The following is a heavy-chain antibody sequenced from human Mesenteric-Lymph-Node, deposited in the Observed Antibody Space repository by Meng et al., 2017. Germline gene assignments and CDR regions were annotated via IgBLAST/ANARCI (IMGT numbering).Heavy chain of an antibody. CDR3: ARGSGIAAAGKNLDY. J-gene: IGHJ4*02. Sequence: ASVKVSCKASGYTFTSYGISWVRQAPGQGLEWMGWISAYNGNTNYAQKLQGRVTMTTDTSTSTAYMELSSLRSEDTAVYYCARGSGIAAAGKNLDYWGQGTLVTVSS. CDR2: ISAYNGNT. D-gene: IGHD6-13*01. V-gene: IGHV1-18*01. CDR1: GYTFTSYG.